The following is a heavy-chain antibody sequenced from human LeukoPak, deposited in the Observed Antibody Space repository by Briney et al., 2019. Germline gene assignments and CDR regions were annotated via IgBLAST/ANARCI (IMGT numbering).Heavy chain of an antibody. D-gene: IGHD2-2*03. Sequence: PGGSLRLSCAASGFTFSDYAMHWVRQAPGKGLEWVAVISYDGSNKYYADSVKGRFTISRDNSKNTLYLQMNSLRAEDTAVYYCAKDLDNGWGQGTLVTVSS. CDR1: GFTFSDYA. V-gene: IGHV3-30*18. CDR3: AKDLDNG. CDR2: ISYDGSNK. J-gene: IGHJ4*02.